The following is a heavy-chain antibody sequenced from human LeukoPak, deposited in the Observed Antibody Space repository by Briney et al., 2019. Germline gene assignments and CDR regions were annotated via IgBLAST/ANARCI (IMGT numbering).Heavy chain of an antibody. Sequence: GRSLRLSCAASGFTFSSYAMHWVRQAPGKGLEWVAVISYDGSNKYYADSVKGRFTISRDNSKNTLYLQMNSLRAEDTAVYYCATPIAVAGTGGYWGQGTLVTVSS. D-gene: IGHD6-19*01. V-gene: IGHV3-30*04. J-gene: IGHJ4*02. CDR1: GFTFSSYA. CDR2: ISYDGSNK. CDR3: ATPIAVAGTGGY.